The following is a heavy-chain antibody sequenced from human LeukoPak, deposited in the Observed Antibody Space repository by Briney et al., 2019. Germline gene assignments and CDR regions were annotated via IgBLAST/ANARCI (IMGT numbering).Heavy chain of an antibody. D-gene: IGHD3-3*01. Sequence: SETLSLTCAVYGGSFSGYYWSWIRQPPGKGLEWIGEINHSGSTNYNPSLKSRVTISVDTSKNQFSLKLSSVTAADTAVYYCARRKITIFGVAPFDPWDQGTLVTVSS. CDR3: ARRKITIFGVAPFDP. CDR1: GGSFSGYY. V-gene: IGHV4-34*01. CDR2: INHSGST. J-gene: IGHJ5*02.